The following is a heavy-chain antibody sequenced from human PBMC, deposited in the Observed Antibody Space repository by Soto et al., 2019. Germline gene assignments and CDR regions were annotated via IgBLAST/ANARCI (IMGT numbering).Heavy chain of an antibody. CDR1: GGSFSGYY. D-gene: IGHD3-3*01. Sequence: SETLCLTCAVYGGSFSGYYWSWIRQPPGKGLEWIGEINHSGSTNYNPSLKSRVTISVDTSKNQFSLKLSSVTAADTAVYYCARIRGCEGVSLFFVGRVCAFDIWGQGTMVTVSS. J-gene: IGHJ3*02. CDR2: INHSGST. V-gene: IGHV4-34*01. CDR3: ARIRGCEGVSLFFVGRVCAFDI.